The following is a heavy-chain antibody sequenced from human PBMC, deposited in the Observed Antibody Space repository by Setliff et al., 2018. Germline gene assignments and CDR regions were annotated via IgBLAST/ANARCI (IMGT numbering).Heavy chain of an antibody. CDR1: GASISSYY. D-gene: IGHD3-22*01. J-gene: IGHJ4*02. V-gene: IGHV4-59*08. CDR3: ARHRRDSSGNYFVGLYYFDY. CDR2: IYYGGTT. Sequence: SETLSLTCTVSGASISSYYWSWIRQPPGKGLEWIGYIYYGGTTNYNPSLKSRVSISLDTSKSQFSLRLSSLTAADTAVYYCARHRRDSSGNYFVGLYYFDYWGQGTLVTGSS.